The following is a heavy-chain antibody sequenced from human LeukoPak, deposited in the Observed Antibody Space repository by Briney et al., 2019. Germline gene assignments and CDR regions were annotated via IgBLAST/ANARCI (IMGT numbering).Heavy chain of an antibody. CDR3: ARGVSSWYHYYYYMDV. D-gene: IGHD6-13*01. J-gene: IGHJ6*03. CDR1: GGSFSGYY. Sequence: SETLSLTCAVYGGSFSGYYWSWIRQPPGKGLEWIGEINHSGSTNYNPSLKSRVTISVDTSKNQFSLKLSSVTAADTAVYYCARGVSSWYHYYYYMDVWGKGTTVTVSS. V-gene: IGHV4-34*01. CDR2: INHSGST.